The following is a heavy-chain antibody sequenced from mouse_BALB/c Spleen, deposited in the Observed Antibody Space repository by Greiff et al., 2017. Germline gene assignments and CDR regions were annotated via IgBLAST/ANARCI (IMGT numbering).Heavy chain of an antibody. CDR1: GFTFSDYY. Sequence: EVQVVESGGGLVKPGGSLKLSCAASGFTFSDYYMYWVRQTPEKRLEWVATISDGGSYTYYPDSVKGRFTISRDNAKNNLYLQMSSLKSEDTAMYYCARENGSRSPFAYWGQGTLVTVSA. V-gene: IGHV5-4*02. J-gene: IGHJ3*01. D-gene: IGHD1-1*01. CDR3: ARENGSRSPFAY. CDR2: ISDGGSYT.